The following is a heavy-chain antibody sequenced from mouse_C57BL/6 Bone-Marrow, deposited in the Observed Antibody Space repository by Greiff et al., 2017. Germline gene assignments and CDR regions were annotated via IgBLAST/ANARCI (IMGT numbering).Heavy chain of an antibody. CDR2: IHPNCGST. J-gene: IGHJ4*01. Sequence: QVQLQQPGAELVKPGASVKLSCKASGYTFTSYWMHWVKQRPGQGLEWIGMIHPNCGSTNYNEKFKSKATLTVDKSSSTAYMQLSSLTSEDSAVYYCACLYYYGSSPYAMDYWGQGTSVTVSS. CDR1: GYTFTSYW. V-gene: IGHV1-64*01. CDR3: ACLYYYGSSPYAMDY. D-gene: IGHD1-1*01.